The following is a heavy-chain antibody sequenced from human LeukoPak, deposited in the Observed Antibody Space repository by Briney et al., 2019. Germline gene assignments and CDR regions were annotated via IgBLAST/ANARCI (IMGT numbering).Heavy chain of an antibody. CDR1: GGSIGSSSYY. V-gene: IGHV4-39*07. J-gene: IGHJ6*03. Sequence: SETLSLTCTVSGGSIGSSSYYWGWIRQPPGKGLEWIGSIYYSGSTYYNPSLKSRVTISVDTSKNQFSLKLSSVTAADTAVYYCARDTRGWYVYYYYYYMDVWGKGTTVTVSS. CDR2: IYYSGST. CDR3: ARDTRGWYVYYYYYYMDV. D-gene: IGHD6-19*01.